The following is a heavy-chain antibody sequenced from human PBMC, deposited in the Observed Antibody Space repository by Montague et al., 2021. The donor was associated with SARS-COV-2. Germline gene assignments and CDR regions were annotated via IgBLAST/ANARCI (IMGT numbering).Heavy chain of an antibody. CDR1: GGSISSYY. V-gene: IGHV4-59*08. Sequence: SETLSLTCTVSGGSISSYYWSWIRQPPGKGLEWIGYIYYSGSTNYNPSLKSRVTISVDTSKNQFSLKLSSVTAADTAVYYSARGVGMDVWGQGTTVTVSS. J-gene: IGHJ6*02. CDR3: ARGVGMDV. CDR2: IYYSGST.